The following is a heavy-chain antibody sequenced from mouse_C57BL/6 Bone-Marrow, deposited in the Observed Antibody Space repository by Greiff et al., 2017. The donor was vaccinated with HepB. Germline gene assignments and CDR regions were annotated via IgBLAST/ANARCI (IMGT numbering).Heavy chain of an antibody. CDR1: GYTFTDYN. Sequence: EVMLVESGPELVKPGASVKMSCKASGYTFTDYNMHWVKQSHGKSLEWIGYINPNNGGTSYNQKFKGKATLTVNKSSSTAYMELRSLTSEDSAVYYCVYGSSYGYFDYWGQGTTLTVSS. D-gene: IGHD1-1*01. V-gene: IGHV1-22*01. CDR2: INPNNGGT. CDR3: VYGSSYGYFDY. J-gene: IGHJ2*01.